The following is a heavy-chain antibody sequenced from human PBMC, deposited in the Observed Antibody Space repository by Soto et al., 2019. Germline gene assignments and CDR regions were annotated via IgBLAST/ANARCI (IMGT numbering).Heavy chain of an antibody. D-gene: IGHD3-22*01. J-gene: IGHJ4*02. V-gene: IGHV3-30-3*01. Sequence: GGSLRLSCAASGFTFSSYAMHWVRQAPGKGLEWVAVISYDGSNKYYADSVKGRFTISRDNSKNTLYLQMNSLRAEDTAVYYCARDLEKIVVVSLFDYWGQGTLVTVSS. CDR1: GFTFSSYA. CDR2: ISYDGSNK. CDR3: ARDLEKIVVVSLFDY.